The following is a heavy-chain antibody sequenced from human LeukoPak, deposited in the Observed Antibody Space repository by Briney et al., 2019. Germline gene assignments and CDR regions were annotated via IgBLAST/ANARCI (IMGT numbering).Heavy chain of an antibody. Sequence: PSETLSLTCTVSGGSITSYYWSWIRQPPGKGLEWIGYLFHSGTRRYNPSLRSRVTISADTTKNQIFLTLNSTTAADTAVYYCARRRGWKQQLVYFDCWGQGTLASVSS. J-gene: IGHJ4*02. CDR1: GGSITSYY. CDR3: ARRRGWKQQLVYFDC. D-gene: IGHD1-1*01. CDR2: LFHSGTR. V-gene: IGHV4-59*08.